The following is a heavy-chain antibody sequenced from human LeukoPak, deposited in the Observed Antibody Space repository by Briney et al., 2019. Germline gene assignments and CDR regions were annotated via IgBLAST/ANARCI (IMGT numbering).Heavy chain of an antibody. V-gene: IGHV4-39*07. CDR1: GGSISSSSYY. J-gene: IGHJ2*01. CDR2: IYYSGST. D-gene: IGHD3-22*01. Sequence: SETLSLTCTVSGGSISSSSYYWGWIRQPPGKGLEWIGSIYYSGSTYYNPSLKSRVTISVDTSKNQFSLKLSSVTAADTAVYYCARGLPSITMIVVVITNWYFDLWGRGTLVTVSS. CDR3: ARGLPSITMIVVVITNWYFDL.